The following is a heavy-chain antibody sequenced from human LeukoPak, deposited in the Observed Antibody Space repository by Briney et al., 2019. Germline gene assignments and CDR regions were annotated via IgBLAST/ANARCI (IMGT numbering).Heavy chain of an antibody. CDR2: INHSGST. V-gene: IGHV4-34*01. CDR3: ARGIAARSRFDY. CDR1: GGSFSGYY. J-gene: IGHJ4*02. D-gene: IGHD6-13*01. Sequence: SETLSLTWAVYGGSFSGYYWSWIRQPPGKGLEWIGEINHSGSTNYNPSLKSRVTISVDTSKNQFSLKLSSVTAADTAVYYCARGIAARSRFDYWGQGTLVTVSS.